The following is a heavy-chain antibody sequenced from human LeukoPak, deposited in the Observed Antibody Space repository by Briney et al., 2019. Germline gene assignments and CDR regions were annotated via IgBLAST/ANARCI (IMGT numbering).Heavy chain of an antibody. CDR1: GFTFSDYS. D-gene: IGHD2-2*01. CDR2: ISSGSSTI. J-gene: IGHJ6*03. CDR3: ARGPPIVIVPAVEYYYMDV. V-gene: IGHV3-48*04. Sequence: GGSLRLSCVASGFTFSDYSMNWVRQAPGKGLQWVSYISSGSSTIYYAGSVKGRFTISRDNAENSLYLQMNSLRAEDTAVYYCARGPPIVIVPAVEYYYMDVWGKGTTVTVSS.